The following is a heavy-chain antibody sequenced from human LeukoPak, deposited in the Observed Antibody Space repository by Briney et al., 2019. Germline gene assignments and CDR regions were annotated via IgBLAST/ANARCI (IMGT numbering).Heavy chain of an antibody. Sequence: GGSLRLSCAASGFTFSSYWMHWVRQVPGKGLVWVSRIKTDGSNTVYADNVKGRFTISRDNAQNTLYLQMNSLRVEDTAVYYCTRTYYYDSRDYFDYWGQGALVTVSS. J-gene: IGHJ4*02. CDR3: TRTYYYDSRDYFDY. CDR2: IKTDGSNT. V-gene: IGHV3-74*01. D-gene: IGHD3-22*01. CDR1: GFTFSSYW.